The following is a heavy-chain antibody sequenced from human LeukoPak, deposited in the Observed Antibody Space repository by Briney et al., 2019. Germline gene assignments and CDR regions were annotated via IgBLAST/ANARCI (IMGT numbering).Heavy chain of an antibody. Sequence: PSETLSLTCTVSGGSISSSSYYWGWIRQPPGKGLEWIASIYYSGSTYYNPSLKSRVTISVDTSKNQFSLKLSSVAAADTAVYYCASRVTVTNAFDIWGQGTMVTVSS. CDR1: GGSISSSSYY. CDR3: ASRVTVTNAFDI. CDR2: IYYSGST. D-gene: IGHD4-11*01. J-gene: IGHJ3*02. V-gene: IGHV4-39*01.